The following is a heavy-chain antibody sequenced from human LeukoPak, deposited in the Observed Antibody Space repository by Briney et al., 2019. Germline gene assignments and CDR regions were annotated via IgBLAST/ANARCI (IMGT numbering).Heavy chain of an antibody. Sequence: SETLSLTCTVSGGSISSSSYYWGWIRQPPGKGLERIGNIYYSGSTYYNPSLKSRVTISVDTSKNQFSLKLSSVTAADTAVYYCARDIRLTTATGWFDPWGQGTLVTVSS. J-gene: IGHJ5*02. CDR3: ARDIRLTTATGWFDP. D-gene: IGHD4-17*01. CDR2: IYYSGST. V-gene: IGHV4-39*07. CDR1: GGSISSSSYY.